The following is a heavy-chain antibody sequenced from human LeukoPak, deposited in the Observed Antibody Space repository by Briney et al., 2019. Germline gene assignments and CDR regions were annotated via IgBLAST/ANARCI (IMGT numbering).Heavy chain of an antibody. Sequence: SETLSLTCTFSGYSISTGYYWDWIRQPPGKGLEWIGYIYYSGSTNYNPSLKSRVTISVDTSKNQFSLKLSSVTAADTAVYYCAREREDSSGYFDYWGQGTLVTVSS. V-gene: IGHV4-61*01. J-gene: IGHJ4*02. CDR3: AREREDSSGYFDY. D-gene: IGHD3-22*01. CDR1: GYSISTGYY. CDR2: IYYSGST.